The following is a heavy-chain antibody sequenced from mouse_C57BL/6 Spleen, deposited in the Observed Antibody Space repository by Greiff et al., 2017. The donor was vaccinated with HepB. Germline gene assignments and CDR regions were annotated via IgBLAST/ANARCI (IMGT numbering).Heavy chain of an antibody. V-gene: IGHV1-64*01. J-gene: IGHJ4*01. CDR3: ATIYDGYYAMDY. D-gene: IGHD2-3*01. Sequence: QVQLQQPGAELVKPGASVKLSCKASGYTFTSYWMHWVKQRPGQGLEWIGMIHPNSGSTNYNEKFKSKATLTVDKSSSTAYMQLSSLTSEDSAVYYCATIYDGYYAMDYWGQGTSVTVSS. CDR2: IHPNSGST. CDR1: GYTFTSYW.